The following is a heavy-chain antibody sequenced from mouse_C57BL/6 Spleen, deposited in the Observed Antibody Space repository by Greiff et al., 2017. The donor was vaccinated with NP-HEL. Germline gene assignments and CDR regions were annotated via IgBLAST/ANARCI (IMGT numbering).Heavy chain of an antibody. CDR3: ARRKDDYAFDY. CDR1: GYTFTSYW. D-gene: IGHD2-4*01. Sequence: QVQLQQPGAELVKPGASVKLSCKASGYTFTSYWMHWVKQRPGQGLEWIGMIHPNSGSTNYNEKFKSKATLTVDKSASTDYMQLSSLTYEEAAVYYCARRKDDYAFDYWGQGTTLTVSS. CDR2: IHPNSGST. J-gene: IGHJ2*01. V-gene: IGHV1-64*01.